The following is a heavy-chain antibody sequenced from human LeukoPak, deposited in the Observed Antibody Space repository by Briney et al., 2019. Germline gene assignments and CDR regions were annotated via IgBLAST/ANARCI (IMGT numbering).Heavy chain of an antibody. CDR3: ARDPLLWFGELLPWFDP. CDR1: GYTFTSYD. CDR2: MNPNSGNT. D-gene: IGHD3-10*01. V-gene: IGHV1-18*04. Sequence: ASVKVSCKASGYTFTSYDINWVRQVTGQGLEWMGWMNPNSGNTNYAQKLQGRVTMTTDTSTSTAYMELRSLRSDDTAVYYCARDPLLWFGELLPWFDPWGQGTLVTVSS. J-gene: IGHJ5*02.